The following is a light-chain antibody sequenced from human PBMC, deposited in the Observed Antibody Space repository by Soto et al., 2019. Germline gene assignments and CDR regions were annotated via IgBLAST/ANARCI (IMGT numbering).Light chain of an antibody. V-gene: IGKV1-5*01. Sequence: DIQMTQSPSTLSASVGDRVTNTCRASQSISSWLAWYQQKPGKAPKLLIYDASSLESGVPSRFSGSGFGTEFTLTISSLQPDDFATYYCQQYNSYWWTFGQGTKVDIK. CDR1: QSISSW. CDR2: DAS. CDR3: QQYNSYWWT. J-gene: IGKJ1*01.